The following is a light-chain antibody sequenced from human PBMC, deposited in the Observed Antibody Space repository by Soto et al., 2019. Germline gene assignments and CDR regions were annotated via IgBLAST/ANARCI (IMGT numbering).Light chain of an antibody. J-gene: IGKJ4*01. CDR2: STS. V-gene: IGKV3-20*01. Sequence: IVVAMTRGAVSFSAGERATLSCRASQHVNSRYLAWYQQKPGQAPRLLIHSTSSRATGIPDRFSGSGSGTDFTLTISRLEREDFAVYYCHQYDSSPNTFGGGTKVDIK. CDR3: HQYDSSPNT. CDR1: QHVNSRY.